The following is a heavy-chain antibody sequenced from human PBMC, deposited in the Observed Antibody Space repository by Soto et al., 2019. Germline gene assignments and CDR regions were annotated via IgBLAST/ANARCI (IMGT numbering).Heavy chain of an antibody. V-gene: IGHV1-69*02. CDR1: GGTFSSYT. CDR2: IIPILGIA. J-gene: IGHJ6*02. CDR3: ARGRLRYFDKNYYYYGMDV. Sequence: QVQLVQSGAEVKKPGSSVKVSCKASGGTFSSYTISWVRQAPGQGLEWMGRIIPILGIANYAQKFQGRVTITADKSTSTAYMELSSLRSEDTAVYYCARGRLRYFDKNYYYYGMDVWGQGTTVTVSS. D-gene: IGHD3-9*01.